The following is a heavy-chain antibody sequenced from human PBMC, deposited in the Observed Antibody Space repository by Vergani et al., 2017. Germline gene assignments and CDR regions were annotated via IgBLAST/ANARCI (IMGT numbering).Heavy chain of an antibody. V-gene: IGHV3-74*03. CDR1: GFSFNSYW. CDR2: IKSDGSIT. Sequence: DVHLAESGGGFFQPGGSLRLSCSASGFSFNSYWMHWVRQVPWKGLLWVSRIKSDGSITAYADSVKGRFTISRDTSKKTLSLQMRSLRADDTAVYYCAKDGRENSDYGYFDYWGQGTLVTVSS. J-gene: IGHJ4*02. D-gene: IGHD4-17*01. CDR3: AKDGRENSDYGYFDY.